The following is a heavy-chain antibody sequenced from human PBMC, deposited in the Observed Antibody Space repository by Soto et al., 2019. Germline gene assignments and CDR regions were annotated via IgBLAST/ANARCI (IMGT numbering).Heavy chain of an antibody. CDR3: ARGPLSITIFGVARTSDYYYGMDV. V-gene: IGHV4-34*01. CDR2: INHSGST. Sequence: SETLSLTCAVYGGSFSGYYWSWIRQPPGKGLEWIGEINHSGSTNYNPSLKSRVTISVDTSKNQFSLKLSSVTAAETAVYYCARGPLSITIFGVARTSDYYYGMDVWGQGTTVTVS. J-gene: IGHJ6*02. D-gene: IGHD3-3*01. CDR1: GGSFSGYY.